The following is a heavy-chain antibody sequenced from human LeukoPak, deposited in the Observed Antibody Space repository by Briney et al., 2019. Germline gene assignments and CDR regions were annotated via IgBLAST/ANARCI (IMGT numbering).Heavy chain of an antibody. CDR3: ASSSSNQLDY. J-gene: IGHJ4*02. CDR2: IFYSGST. CDR1: GGSISTSNYY. Sequence: SETLSLTCTVSGGSISTSNYYWGWIRQPPGKGLEWIGNIFYSGSTYYSPSLKSRVTISLDTSRNQFSLKLNSVTAADTAVYYCASSSSNQLDYWGQGTLVTVSS. D-gene: IGHD2-2*01. V-gene: IGHV4-39*07.